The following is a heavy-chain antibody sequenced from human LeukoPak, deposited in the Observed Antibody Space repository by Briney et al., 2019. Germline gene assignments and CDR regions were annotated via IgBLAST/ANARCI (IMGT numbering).Heavy chain of an antibody. CDR3: ARGGDGYTRFIDLWYFDL. CDR1: GFTFSSYS. J-gene: IGHJ2*01. D-gene: IGHD5-24*01. CDR2: ISSSSSCI. Sequence: GGSLRLSCAASGFTFSSYSMNWVRQAPGKGLEWVSSISSSSSCIYYADSVKGRFTISRDNAKNSLYLQMNSLRAEDTAVYYCARGGDGYTRFIDLWYFDLWGRGTLVTVSS. V-gene: IGHV3-21*01.